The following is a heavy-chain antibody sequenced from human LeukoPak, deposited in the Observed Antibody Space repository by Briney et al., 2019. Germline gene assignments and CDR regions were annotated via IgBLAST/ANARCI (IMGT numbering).Heavy chain of an antibody. V-gene: IGHV1-2*02. J-gene: IGHJ3*02. CDR3: ARVNGKNNDIFEN. Sequence: ASVKVSCKASGYTFTAYYIHWVRQAPGQGLEWMGWIYPNSGDTRFPQKFRDRVTLTRDTSINTVYMELRSLTSDDTAVYYCARVNGKNNDIFENWGQGTMVTVSS. D-gene: IGHD2/OR15-2a*01. CDR2: IYPNSGDT. CDR1: GYTFTAYY.